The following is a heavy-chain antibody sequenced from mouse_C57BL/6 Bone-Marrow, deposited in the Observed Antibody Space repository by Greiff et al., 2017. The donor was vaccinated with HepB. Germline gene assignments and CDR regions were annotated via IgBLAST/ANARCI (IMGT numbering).Heavy chain of an antibody. CDR3: AKYGNPSWFAY. Sequence: VQLQESGAELVKPGASGKISCKASGYAFSSYWMNWVKQRPGKGLEGIGQIYPGDGDTTYNGKFKGKATLTADKSSSTAYMQLSSLTSEDSAVYYCAKYGNPSWFAYWGQGTLVTVSA. V-gene: IGHV1-80*01. CDR1: GYAFSSYW. J-gene: IGHJ3*01. CDR2: IYPGDGDT. D-gene: IGHD2-10*02.